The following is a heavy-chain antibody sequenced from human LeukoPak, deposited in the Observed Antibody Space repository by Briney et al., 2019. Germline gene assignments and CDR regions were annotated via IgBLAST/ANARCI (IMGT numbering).Heavy chain of an antibody. V-gene: IGHV3-23*01. D-gene: IGHD1-1*01. CDR1: GFTFSSNA. CDR2: ISGSGGTT. Sequence: GGSLSLSCAASGFTFSSNAMSWVRQAPGKGLEWVSAISGSGGTTYYADSVKGRFTISRDNSKNTLYLQMNSLRAEDTAVYYCAKDGYDYYYYYMDVWGKGTTVTVSS. J-gene: IGHJ6*03. CDR3: AKDGYDYYYYYMDV.